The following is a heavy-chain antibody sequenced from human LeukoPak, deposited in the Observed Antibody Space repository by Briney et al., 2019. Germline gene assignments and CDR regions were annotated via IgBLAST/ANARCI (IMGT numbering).Heavy chain of an antibody. J-gene: IGHJ4*02. Sequence: ETPSLTCTVSGASISNYYCSWIWQSPGKGLEWIGYIYYSGTTNYNPSLKRRVTISVDTSKNQFSLKLASVTAADTAVYYCARSGSYGGHFDNWCQGSLVIVSS. D-gene: IGHD1-26*01. CDR2: IYYSGTT. V-gene: IGHV4-59*08. CDR1: GASISNYY. CDR3: ARSGSYGGHFDN.